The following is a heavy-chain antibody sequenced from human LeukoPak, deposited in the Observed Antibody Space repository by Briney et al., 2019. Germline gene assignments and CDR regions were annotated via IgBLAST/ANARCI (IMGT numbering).Heavy chain of an antibody. D-gene: IGHD6-13*01. CDR1: GGSISSYY. Sequence: SETLSLTCTASGGSISSYYWSWIRQPPGKGLEWIGYIYYSGSTNYNPSLKSRVTISVDTSKNQFSLKLSSVTAADTAVYYCARDARYSSSWYGGPGFDYWGQGTLVTVSS. J-gene: IGHJ4*02. CDR2: IYYSGST. V-gene: IGHV4-59*01. CDR3: ARDARYSSSWYGGPGFDY.